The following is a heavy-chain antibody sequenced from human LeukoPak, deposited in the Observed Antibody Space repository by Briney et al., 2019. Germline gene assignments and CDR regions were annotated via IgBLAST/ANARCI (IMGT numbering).Heavy chain of an antibody. CDR2: ISSSSSYI. D-gene: IGHD3-22*01. V-gene: IGHV3-21*01. CDR1: GFTFSSYS. J-gene: IGHJ4*02. Sequence: GGSLRLSCAASGFTFSSYSMNWVRQAPGKGLEWVSSISSSSSYIYYADSVKGRFTISGDNAKNSLYLQMNSLRAEDTAVYYCARDREGTYYYDSSGHYYFDYWGQGTLVTVSS. CDR3: ARDREGTYYYDSSGHYYFDY.